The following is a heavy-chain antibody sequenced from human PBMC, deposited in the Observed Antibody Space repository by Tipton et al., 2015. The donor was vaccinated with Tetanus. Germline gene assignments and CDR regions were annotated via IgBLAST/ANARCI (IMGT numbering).Heavy chain of an antibody. V-gene: IGHV3-33*01. CDR2: SWYDGTDK. CDR3: AREADCSGGSCFSGDFDN. CDR1: GCIFSSYG. D-gene: IGHD2-15*01. J-gene: IGHJ4*02. Sequence: CAASGCIFSSYGIHCVSQAPGKGLEWVAVSWYDGTDKYYADSVKGRFTISRDNSKNALYLQMNSLRAEDTAVYYCAREADCSGGSCFSGDFDNWGPGTQVTVSS.